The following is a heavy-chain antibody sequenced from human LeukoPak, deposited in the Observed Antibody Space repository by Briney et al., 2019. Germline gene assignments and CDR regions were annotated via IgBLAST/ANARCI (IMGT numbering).Heavy chain of an antibody. CDR1: GFTFSESY. D-gene: IGHD3-3*01. J-gene: IGHJ5*02. V-gene: IGHV3-11*01. Sequence: SGGSLRLSWAAPGFTFSESYMTWIRQAPGKGLEWGSYISSGGSTIHYADSVKGRFTISRDNSKNTLYLQMNSLRAEDTAVYYCARVHYDFWSGSYTRGWFDPWGQGTLVTVSS. CDR2: ISSGGSTI. CDR3: ARVHYDFWSGSYTRGWFDP.